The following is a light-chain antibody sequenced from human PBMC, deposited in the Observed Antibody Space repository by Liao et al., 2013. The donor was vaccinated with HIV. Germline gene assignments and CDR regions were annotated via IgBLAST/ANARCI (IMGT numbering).Light chain of an antibody. J-gene: IGLJ2*01. CDR1: NIGSKS. CDR3: QAWDSSTAT. V-gene: IGLV3-9*01. Sequence: SYELTQPPSVSVAPGKTARITCGGNNIGSKSVHWYQQKPGQSPVLVIYQDSKRPSGIPERFSGSNSGNTATLTISGTQAMDEADYYCQAWDSSTATFGGGTKLTVL. CDR2: QDS.